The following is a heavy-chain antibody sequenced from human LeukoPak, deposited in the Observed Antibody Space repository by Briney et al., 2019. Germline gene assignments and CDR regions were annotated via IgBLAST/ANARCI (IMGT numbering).Heavy chain of an antibody. J-gene: IGHJ4*02. CDR2: LTGDGGST. V-gene: IGHV3-43*02. CDR1: GFTFDDYA. Sequence: PGGSLRLSCAASGFTFDDYAVHWVRQAPGKGLEWVSLLTGDGGSTFYADAVKGRFSISRDNSKNSLYLQMNGLITEDTALYYCAKEGPIAVAGYFDLWGQGTLVTVSS. D-gene: IGHD6-19*01. CDR3: AKEGPIAVAGYFDL.